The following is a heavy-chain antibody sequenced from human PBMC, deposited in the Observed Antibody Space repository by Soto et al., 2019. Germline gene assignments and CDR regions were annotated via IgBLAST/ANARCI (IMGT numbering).Heavy chain of an antibody. CDR3: ARSREIIASAGSFDY. J-gene: IGHJ4*02. D-gene: IGHD6-25*01. Sequence: GGSLRLSCAASGFTFSSYAMSWVRQAPGKGLEWVSGISTGGGSTDYADSVKGRFTISRDNSKNTLHLQMKSLRAEDTAVYYCARSREIIASAGSFDYWGQGTLVTVSS. CDR1: GFTFSSYA. CDR2: ISTGGGST. V-gene: IGHV3-23*01.